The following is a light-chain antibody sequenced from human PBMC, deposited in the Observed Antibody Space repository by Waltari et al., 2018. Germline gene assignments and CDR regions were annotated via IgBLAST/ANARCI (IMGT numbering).Light chain of an antibody. Sequence: DIQMTQSPSSLSASVGDRVTITCQASQDISNYLNWYHQKPGKAPKLLIYDASNLETGVPSRFSGSGSGTDFTFTISSLQPEDIATYYCQHYDNLPLTFGGGTKVEIK. V-gene: IGKV1-33*01. CDR2: DAS. CDR3: QHYDNLPLT. J-gene: IGKJ4*01. CDR1: QDISNY.